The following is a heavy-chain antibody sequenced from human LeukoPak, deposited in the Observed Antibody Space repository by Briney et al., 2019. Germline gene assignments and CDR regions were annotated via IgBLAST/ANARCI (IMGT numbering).Heavy chain of an antibody. CDR1: GGSINTYY. V-gene: IGHV4-59*01. J-gene: IGHJ4*02. Sequence: PSETLSLTCSVSGGSINTYYWTWIRLSPGKGLGWIGYIYYSGTTNYNPSLKSRVSMSVDTSRNQFSLRLSSVTAADTAIYYCARGTVQMGMGERFFDFWGQGTLVTVSS. CDR3: ARGTVQMGMGERFFDF. CDR2: IYYSGTT. D-gene: IGHD3-16*01.